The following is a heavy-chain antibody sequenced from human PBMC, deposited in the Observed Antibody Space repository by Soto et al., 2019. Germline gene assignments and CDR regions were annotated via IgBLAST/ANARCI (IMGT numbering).Heavy chain of an antibody. D-gene: IGHD3-9*01. Sequence: EVQLVESGGGLVQPGGSLRLSCAASGFTFSHYWMHWVRQVPGKGLMWVSRVNGDGRSTSYAASVKGRFTISRDNAENTVYLRMNSLRAEDTGVYYCARDDNLNEYLFDYWGQGTLVTVSS. CDR1: GFTFSHYW. J-gene: IGHJ4*02. CDR2: VNGDGRST. CDR3: ARDDNLNEYLFDY. V-gene: IGHV3-74*01.